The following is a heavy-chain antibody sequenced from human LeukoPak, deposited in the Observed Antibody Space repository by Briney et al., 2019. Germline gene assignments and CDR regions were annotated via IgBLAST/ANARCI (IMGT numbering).Heavy chain of an antibody. CDR3: ARDWGKIQLWLLGYFDY. V-gene: IGHV1-69*04. CDR1: GGTFSSYA. J-gene: IGHJ4*02. D-gene: IGHD5-18*01. Sequence: SVQVSCKASGGTFSSYAISWVRQAPGQGLEWMGRIIPILGIANYAQKFQGRVTITADKSTSTAYMELSSLRSEDTAVYYCARDWGKIQLWLLGYFDYWGQGTLVTVSS. CDR2: IIPILGIA.